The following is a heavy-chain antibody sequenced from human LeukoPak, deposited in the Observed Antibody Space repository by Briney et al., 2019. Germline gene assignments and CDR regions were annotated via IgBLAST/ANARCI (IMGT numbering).Heavy chain of an antibody. J-gene: IGHJ4*02. CDR1: GFTFSSYS. CDR3: ARGIAARNYFDH. D-gene: IGHD6-6*01. V-gene: IGHV3-21*01. Sequence: AGGSLRLSCAASGFTFSSYSMNWVRQAPGKGLEWVSSISSSSSYIYYADSVKGRFTISRDNAKNSLYLQMNSLRAEDTAVYYCARGIAARNYFDHWGQGTLVTVSS. CDR2: ISSSSSYI.